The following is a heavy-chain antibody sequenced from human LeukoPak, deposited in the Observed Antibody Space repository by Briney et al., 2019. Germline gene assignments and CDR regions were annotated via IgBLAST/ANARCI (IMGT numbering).Heavy chain of an antibody. CDR3: AKDPPGYSSGWYY. D-gene: IGHD6-19*01. J-gene: IGHJ4*02. V-gene: IGHV3-23*01. CDR1: GFTFDDYA. Sequence: PGRSLRLSCAASGFTFDDYAMSWVRQAPGKGLEWVSAISGSGGSTYYADSVKGRFTISRDNSKNTLYLQMNSLRAEDTAVYYCAKDPPGYSSGWYYWGQGTLVTVSS. CDR2: ISGSGGST.